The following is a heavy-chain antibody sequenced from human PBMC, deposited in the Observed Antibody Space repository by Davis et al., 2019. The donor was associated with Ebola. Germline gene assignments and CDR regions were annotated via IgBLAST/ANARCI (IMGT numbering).Heavy chain of an antibody. CDR1: GYTFSVYD. CDR3: TLLQEHL. V-gene: IGHV1-8*01. J-gene: IGHJ6*01. Sequence: AASVKVSCKASGYTFSVYDFNWVRQVAGQGLEWMGWMNPHTGYRAYSRKFQGRVSMTRNTSINTAYMELSSLHQGPIGLPPGTLLQEHLWG. CDR2: MNPHTGYR.